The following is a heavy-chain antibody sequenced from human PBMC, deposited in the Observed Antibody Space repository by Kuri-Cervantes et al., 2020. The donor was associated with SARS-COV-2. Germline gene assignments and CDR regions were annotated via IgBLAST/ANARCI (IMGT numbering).Heavy chain of an antibody. CDR3: ARDRGDFWSGSINY. Sequence: LSLTCAASGFTFSSYAMSWVRQAPGKGLEWVSAISGSGGSTYYADSVKGRFTISRDNSKNSLYLQMNSLRAEDTAVYYCARDRGDFWSGSINYWGQGTLVTGYS. CDR1: GFTFSSYA. V-gene: IGHV3-23*01. D-gene: IGHD3-3*01. J-gene: IGHJ4*02. CDR2: ISGSGGST.